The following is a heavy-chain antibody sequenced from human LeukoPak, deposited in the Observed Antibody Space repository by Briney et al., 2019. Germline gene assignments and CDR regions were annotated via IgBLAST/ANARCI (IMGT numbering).Heavy chain of an antibody. CDR3: TRSAVVLPYYFDY. Sequence: ASVKVSCKASGYTFTSYYMHWVRQAHGKGLEWMGSFDPENGETLYAPDFQGRVSLTEDTSAATAYMELISLRSEDTAVYYCTRSAVVLPYYFDYWGQGTLVTVSS. CDR1: GYTFTSYY. CDR2: FDPENGET. D-gene: IGHD3-22*01. V-gene: IGHV1-24*01. J-gene: IGHJ4*02.